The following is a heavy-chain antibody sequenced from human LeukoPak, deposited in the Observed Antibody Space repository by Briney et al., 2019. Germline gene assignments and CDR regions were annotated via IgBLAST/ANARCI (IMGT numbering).Heavy chain of an antibody. J-gene: IGHJ4*02. V-gene: IGHV1-18*01. CDR3: ANHLARRSHNCPSFDE. CDR2: ISAYNGNT. CDR1: GYTFTSYG. D-gene: IGHD6-6*01. Sequence: SVKVSCKASGYTFTSYGISWVRQAPGQGLEWMGFISAYNGNTNNAESLQGRVTMTTDTSTSTDSMDLKSLRSDDTAVYFCANHLARRSHNCPSFDEWGQGTLVTVFS.